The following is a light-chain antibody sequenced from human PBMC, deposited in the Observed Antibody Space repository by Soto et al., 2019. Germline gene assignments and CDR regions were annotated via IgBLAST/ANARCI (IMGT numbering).Light chain of an antibody. V-gene: IGLV2-14*01. CDR2: EVS. Sequence: QSALTQPASVSGSPGQSITISCTGSSSDVGGYNYVSWYQQHPGKAPKLMIFEVSNRPSGVSNRFSGSKSGNSASLTISGLQAEDEADYYCSSYTSSSILLFGGGTKLTVL. CDR3: SSYTSSSILL. J-gene: IGLJ2*01. CDR1: SSDVGGYNY.